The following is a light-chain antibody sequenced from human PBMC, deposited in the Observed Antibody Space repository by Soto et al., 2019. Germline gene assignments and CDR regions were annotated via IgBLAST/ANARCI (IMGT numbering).Light chain of an antibody. CDR3: QHYNDYSYT. Sequence: DIQMTQSPSNLSASVGDRVAITCRASQSVSGWLAWYQQKPGKVPNLLIYQASTLEDGVPSRFSGSGSGTEFTLTITGLQPDDSATYYCQHYNDYSYTFGQGTRLEIK. CDR1: QSVSGW. J-gene: IGKJ5*01. CDR2: QAS. V-gene: IGKV1-5*03.